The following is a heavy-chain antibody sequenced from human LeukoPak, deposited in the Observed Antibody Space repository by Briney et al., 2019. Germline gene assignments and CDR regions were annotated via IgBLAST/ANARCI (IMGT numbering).Heavy chain of an antibody. CDR1: GYTFTSYG. Sequence: ASVKVSCKASGYTFTSYGISWVRQAPGQGLEWMGWISAYNGNTNYAQKLQGRVTMTTGTSTSTAYMELRSLRSDDTAVYYCARNRGGAGGHYYGMDVWGQGTTVTVSS. CDR2: ISAYNGNT. D-gene: IGHD2/OR15-2a*01. J-gene: IGHJ6*02. V-gene: IGHV1-18*01. CDR3: ARNRGGAGGHYYGMDV.